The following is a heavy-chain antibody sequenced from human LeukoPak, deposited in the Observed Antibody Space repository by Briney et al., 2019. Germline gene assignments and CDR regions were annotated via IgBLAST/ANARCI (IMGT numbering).Heavy chain of an antibody. CDR2: IYDSGST. J-gene: IGHJ2*01. CDR1: GDSICSYY. V-gene: IGHV4-59*01. Sequence: SETLSLTCTVSGDSICSYYWSWIRQPPGRGLEWIGYIYDSGSTNYNPSLKSRVTISVDTSKKQFSLKLNSVTAADTAVYYCARYRQDVRLEVARMYRYFDLWGRGTLVAVSS. CDR3: ARYRQDVRLEVARMYRYFDL. D-gene: IGHD5-12*01.